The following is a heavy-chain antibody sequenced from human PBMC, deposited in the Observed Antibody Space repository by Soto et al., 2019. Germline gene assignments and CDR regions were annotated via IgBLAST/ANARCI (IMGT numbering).Heavy chain of an antibody. CDR3: ATSRIARYVMSV. CDR1: GYSLTELS. J-gene: IGHJ6*02. CDR2: FDPEDGET. V-gene: IGHV1-24*01. Sequence: ASVKVSCKVSGYSLTELSMHWVRQAPGKGLEWMGGFDPEDGETIYSQKFQSRVTMTEDTSTDTAYMELSSLTSEDTDVYYCATSRIARYVMSVCCQGTTVTVPS. D-gene: IGHD2-15*01.